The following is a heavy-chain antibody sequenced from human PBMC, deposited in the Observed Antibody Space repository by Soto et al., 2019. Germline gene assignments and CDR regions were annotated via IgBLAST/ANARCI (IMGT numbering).Heavy chain of an antibody. Sequence: QVQLQESGPGLVKPSQTLSLTCTVSGGSISSGGYYWSWIRQHPGKGLEWIGYIYYSGSTYYNPSLKRRVNISVNTSKNQFSRKLSSVTAADTAVYYWARERGVVVTSRGGLDYWGQGTLVTVSS. V-gene: IGHV4-31*03. CDR3: ARERGVVVTSRGGLDY. D-gene: IGHD3-22*01. CDR2: IYYSGST. J-gene: IGHJ4*02. CDR1: GGSISSGGYY.